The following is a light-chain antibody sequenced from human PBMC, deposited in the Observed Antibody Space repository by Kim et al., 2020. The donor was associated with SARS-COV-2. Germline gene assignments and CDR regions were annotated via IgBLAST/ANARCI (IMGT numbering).Light chain of an antibody. V-gene: IGKV1-12*01. CDR3: QQAGSFPIT. Sequence: AYFGDRVIITCRASQGFNNGLAWYQQRPGSAPKLLIHAVSTLQSGVPSRFSDSGSGTEFALTISSLQPEDFATYYSQQAGSFPITFGQGTRLEIK. CDR1: QGFNNG. J-gene: IGKJ5*01. CDR2: AVS.